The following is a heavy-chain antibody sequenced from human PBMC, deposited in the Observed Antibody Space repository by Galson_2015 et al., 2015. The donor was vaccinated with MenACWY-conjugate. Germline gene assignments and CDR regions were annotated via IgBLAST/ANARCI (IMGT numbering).Heavy chain of an antibody. Sequence: SLRLSCAASGFTFSSHSMSWIRQAPGNGLEWVANIYPDGGEKYYVDSVKGRFTISRDNAKNSLILQMNSLRVEDTAVYYCARDYHGLDYWGQGTLVTVSS. CDR1: GFTFSSHS. CDR2: IYPDGGEK. V-gene: IGHV3-7*03. CDR3: ARDYHGLDY. D-gene: IGHD1-14*01. J-gene: IGHJ4*02.